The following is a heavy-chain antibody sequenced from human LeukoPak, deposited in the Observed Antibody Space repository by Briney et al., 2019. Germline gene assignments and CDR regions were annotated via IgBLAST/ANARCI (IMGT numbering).Heavy chain of an antibody. J-gene: IGHJ6*03. V-gene: IGHV4-59*11. CDR3: ARTMNYYYYMDV. CDR1: GGSISSHY. D-gene: IGHD3-3*01. Sequence: PSETPSLTCTVSGGSISSHYWSWIRQPPGKGLEWIGYIYYSGSTNYNPSLKSRVTISVDTSKNQFSLKLSSVTAADTAVYYCARTMNYYYYMDVWGKGTTVTVSS. CDR2: IYYSGST.